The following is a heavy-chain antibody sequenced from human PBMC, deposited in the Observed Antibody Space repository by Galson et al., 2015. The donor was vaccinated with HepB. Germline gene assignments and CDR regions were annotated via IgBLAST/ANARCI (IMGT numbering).Heavy chain of an antibody. D-gene: IGHD3-22*01. CDR3: ARGGGRDYYDSSGYYPVV. V-gene: IGHV1-69*13. CDR1: GGTFSSYA. CDR2: IIPIFGTA. Sequence: SVKVSCKASGGTFSSYAISWVRQAPGQGLEWMGGIIPIFGTANYAQKFQGRVTITADESTSTAYMELSSLRSEDTAVYYCARGGGRDYYDSSGYYPVVWGQGTLVIVSS. J-gene: IGHJ4*02.